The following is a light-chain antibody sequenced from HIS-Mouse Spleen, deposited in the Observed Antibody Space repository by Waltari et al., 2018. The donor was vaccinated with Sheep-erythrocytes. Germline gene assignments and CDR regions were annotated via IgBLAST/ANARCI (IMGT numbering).Light chain of an antibody. CDR1: ALPKKY. V-gene: IGLV3-10*01. J-gene: IGLJ1*01. Sequence: SYELTQPPSVSVSPGQTARITCSGAALPKKYAYWYQQKSGQAPVLVIYEDSKRPSGIPERFAGYSSGTMATLIISGAQVEDEADYYCYSTDSSGNHYVFGTGTKVTVL. CDR2: EDS. CDR3: YSTDSSGNHYV.